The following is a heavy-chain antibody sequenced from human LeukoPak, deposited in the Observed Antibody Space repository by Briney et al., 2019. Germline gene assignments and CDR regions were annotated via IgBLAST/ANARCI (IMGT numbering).Heavy chain of an antibody. V-gene: IGHV4-4*07. CDR2: TYTSGST. Sequence: SETLSLTCTVSGGSISSYYWSWIRQPAGKGLEWIGRTYTSGSTNYNPSLKSRVTMSVDTSKNQFSLKLSSVTAADTAVYYCARETMAHSRRYQYDFWSGYWTDNGEYFDYWGQGTLVTVSS. CDR3: ARETMAHSRRYQYDFWSGYWTDNGEYFDY. CDR1: GGSISSYY. D-gene: IGHD3-3*01. J-gene: IGHJ4*02.